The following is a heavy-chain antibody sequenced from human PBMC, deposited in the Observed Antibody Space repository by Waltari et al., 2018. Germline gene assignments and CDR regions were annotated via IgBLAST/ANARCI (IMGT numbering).Heavy chain of an antibody. CDR2: VKSNIDGGTT. Sequence: EVQLVGSGGGLVKPGGSLRLSWEACGFLGSGWLNWVRQAPGKGLEWVGRVKSNIDGGTTDYAAPVKGRFTISRDDSKNTMYLQMNSLKIEDTAVYYCTADVPDFVPQVDYWGQGTVVIVSS. V-gene: IGHV3-15*01. D-gene: IGHD2-21*01. J-gene: IGHJ4*02. CDR1: GFLGSGW. CDR3: TADVPDFVPQVDY.